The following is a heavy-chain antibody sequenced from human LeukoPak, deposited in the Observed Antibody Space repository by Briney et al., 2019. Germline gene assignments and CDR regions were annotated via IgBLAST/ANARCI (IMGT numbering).Heavy chain of an antibody. CDR3: AHISSSWPDY. J-gene: IGHJ4*02. CDR1: GFTFSSYA. Sequence: PGGSLRLSCAASGFTFSSYAMSWVRQAPGEGLEWVSAISGSGGSTYYADSVKGRFTISRDNSKNTLYRQMNSLRAEDTAVYYCAHISSSWPDYWGQGTLVSVSS. CDR2: ISGSGGST. D-gene: IGHD6-13*01. V-gene: IGHV3-23*01.